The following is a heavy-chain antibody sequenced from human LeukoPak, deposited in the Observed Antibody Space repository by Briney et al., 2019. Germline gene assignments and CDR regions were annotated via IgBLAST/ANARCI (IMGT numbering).Heavy chain of an antibody. J-gene: IGHJ3*02. Sequence: ASVKVSCKASGYTFTSYYMHWVRQAPGQGLEWMGIINPSGGSTSYAQKFQGRVTMTRDTSTSTVYMELSSLRSEDTAVYYCAREGFTMVRGVIIDAFDIWGQGTMVTVSS. CDR3: AREGFTMVRGVIIDAFDI. CDR1: GYTFTSYY. D-gene: IGHD3-10*01. CDR2: INPSGGST. V-gene: IGHV1-46*01.